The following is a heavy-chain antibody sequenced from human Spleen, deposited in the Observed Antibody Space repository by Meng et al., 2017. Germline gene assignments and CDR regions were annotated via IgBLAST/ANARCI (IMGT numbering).Heavy chain of an antibody. D-gene: IGHD6-19*01. V-gene: IGHV1-2*06. CDR3: ARDLIAVAGRAGFDY. Sequence: ASVKVSCKASGYTFIGYYMHWVRQAPGQGLEWMGRINPNSGGTNYAQKFQGRVTMTRDTSTSTVYMELSSLRSEDTAVYYCARDLIAVAGRAGFDYWGQGTLVTVSS. J-gene: IGHJ4*02. CDR1: GYTFIGYY. CDR2: INPNSGGT.